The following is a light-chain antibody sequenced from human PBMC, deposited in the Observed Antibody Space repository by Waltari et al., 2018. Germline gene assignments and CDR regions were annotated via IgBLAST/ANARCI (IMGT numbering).Light chain of an antibody. V-gene: IGKV4-1*01. CDR1: QSVLYSSNNKNY. Sequence: DIVMTQSPDSLAVSLGARATINCKSSQSVLYSSNNKNYLAWYQQKPGQPPKLLIYWAATRESGVPDRISGSGSGTDFTLTISSLQAEDVAVYYCQQYYSTPPIFGGGTKVEMK. CDR2: WAA. J-gene: IGKJ4*01. CDR3: QQYYSTPPI.